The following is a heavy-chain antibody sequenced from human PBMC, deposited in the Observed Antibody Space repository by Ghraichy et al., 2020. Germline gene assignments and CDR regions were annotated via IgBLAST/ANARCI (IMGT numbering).Heavy chain of an antibody. CDR2: MKQDGSEE. V-gene: IGHV3-7*01. Sequence: GGSLRLSCAASGFTFSGYWMSWVRQAPGKGLEWVASMKQDGSEEHYVDSVKGRFTISRDNAKNSLSLQMNSLRAEDTAVYYCAKNIVAAGKYYYYYYGMDVWGQGTTVTVSS. J-gene: IGHJ6*02. CDR3: AKNIVAAGKYYYYYYGMDV. CDR1: GFTFSGYW. D-gene: IGHD6-25*01.